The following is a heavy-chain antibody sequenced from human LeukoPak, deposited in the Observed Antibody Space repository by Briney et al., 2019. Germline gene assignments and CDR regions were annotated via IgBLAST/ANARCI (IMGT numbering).Heavy chain of an antibody. D-gene: IGHD6-19*01. CDR1: GGSISSSNW. Sequence: SETLSLTCAVSGGSISSSNWWSWVRQPPGKGLEWIGEIYHSGSTNYNPSLKSRVTISVDKSKNQFSLKLSSVTAADTAVYYCARGRGQWLVPTYYYGMDVWGQGTTVTVSS. CDR3: ARGRGQWLVPTYYYGMDV. J-gene: IGHJ6*02. CDR2: IYHSGST. V-gene: IGHV4-4*02.